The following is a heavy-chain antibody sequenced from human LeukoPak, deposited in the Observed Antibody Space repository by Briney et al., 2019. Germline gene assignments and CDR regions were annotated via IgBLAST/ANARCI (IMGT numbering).Heavy chain of an antibody. CDR1: GFTFSSYA. CDR3: AKGMWIQLWSHFDD. Sequence: GGSLILSCAASGFTFSSYAMSWVRQAPGKGLEWVSGISGSGDNTYYADSVKGRFTISRDNSKNTLFLQMNNLRAEDTAVYYCAKGMWIQLWSHFDDWGQGTLVTVSS. D-gene: IGHD5-18*01. CDR2: ISGSGDNT. V-gene: IGHV3-23*01. J-gene: IGHJ4*02.